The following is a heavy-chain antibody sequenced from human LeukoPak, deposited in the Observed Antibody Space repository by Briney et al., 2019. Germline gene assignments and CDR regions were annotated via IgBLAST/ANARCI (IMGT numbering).Heavy chain of an antibody. J-gene: IGHJ6*03. V-gene: IGHV4-39*07. D-gene: IGHD3-10*01. CDR3: ARVTYYYGSGSYSSYYYYMDV. CDR1: GDSISSGNYY. CDR2: LYYSGST. Sequence: SETLSLTCSVSGDSISSGNYYWGWLRQPPGKGLEWIGNLYYSGSTNYNPSLKSRVTISVDTSKNQFSLKLSSVTAADTAVYYCARVTYYYGSGSYSSYYYYMDVWGKGTTVTISS.